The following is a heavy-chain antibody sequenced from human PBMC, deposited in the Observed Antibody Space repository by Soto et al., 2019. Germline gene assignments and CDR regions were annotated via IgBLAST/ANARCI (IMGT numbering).Heavy chain of an antibody. CDR2: IYYSGST. CDR3: ARPSIAAAGTGYFDY. Sequence: PSETLSLTCAVSGGSISSSSYYWGWIRQPPGKGLEWIGSIYYSGSTYYNPSLKSRVTISVDTSKNQFSLKLSSVTAADTAVYYCARPSIAAAGTGYFDYWGQGTLVTVSS. J-gene: IGHJ4*02. CDR1: GGSISSSSYY. D-gene: IGHD6-13*01. V-gene: IGHV4-39*01.